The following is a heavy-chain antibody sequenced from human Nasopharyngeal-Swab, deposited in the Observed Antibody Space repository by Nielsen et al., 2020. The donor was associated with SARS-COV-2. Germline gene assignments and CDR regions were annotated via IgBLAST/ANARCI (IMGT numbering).Heavy chain of an antibody. Sequence: SLKVSCKASGGTFSSYAISWVRQAPGQGLEWMGGIIPIFGTANYAQKFQGRVTITADESTSTAYMELSSLRSEDTAVYYCARDSWAAAGPGDYWGQGTLVTVSS. V-gene: IGHV1-69*13. CDR2: IIPIFGTA. J-gene: IGHJ4*02. CDR3: ARDSWAAAGPGDY. CDR1: GGTFSSYA. D-gene: IGHD6-13*01.